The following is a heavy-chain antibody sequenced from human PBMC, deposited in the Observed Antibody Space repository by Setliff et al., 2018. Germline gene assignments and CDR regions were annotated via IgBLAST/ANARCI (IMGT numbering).Heavy chain of an antibody. D-gene: IGHD6-13*01. CDR1: GGTFSSYA. CDR3: ARSEGSSWLSSYYYYYGMDV. CDR2: IIPIFGST. J-gene: IGHJ6*02. Sequence: ASVKVSCKASGGTFSSYAISWVRQAPGQGLEWMGGIIPIFGSTSYAQKFQGRVTMTRDTSTSTVYMELRSLRSDDTAVYYCARSEGSSWLSSYYYYYGMDVWGQGTTVTVSS. V-gene: IGHV1-69*05.